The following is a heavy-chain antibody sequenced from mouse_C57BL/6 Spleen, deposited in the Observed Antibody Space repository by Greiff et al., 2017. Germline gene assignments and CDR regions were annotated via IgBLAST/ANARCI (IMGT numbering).Heavy chain of an antibody. CDR2: IDPADGET. CDR3: ALIFYGNYVYWYFDV. J-gene: IGHJ1*03. Sequence: EVQLQQSGAELVKPGASVKLSCTASGFNITDYYMHWVKQRTEQGLEWIGRIDPADGETKYAPKFQGKATITADTSSNTAYLQLSSLTSEDTAVXYCALIFYGNYVYWYFDVWGTGTTVTVSA. D-gene: IGHD2-1*01. V-gene: IGHV14-2*01. CDR1: GFNITDYY.